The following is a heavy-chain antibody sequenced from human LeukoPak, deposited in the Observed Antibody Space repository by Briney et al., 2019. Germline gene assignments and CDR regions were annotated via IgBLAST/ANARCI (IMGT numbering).Heavy chain of an antibody. CDR2: ISYDGSNK. J-gene: IGHJ4*02. V-gene: IGHV3-30-3*01. CDR3: SRYFGSGSYSSNFLNFDS. Sequence: PGGSLRLSCAASGFTFSSYAMHRVRQAPGKGLEWVAVISYDGSNKYYADSVKGRFTISRDNSKNTLYLQINSLRAEDTAVYYCSRYFGSGSYSSNFLNFDSWGQGTLVTVSA. D-gene: IGHD3-10*01. CDR1: GFTFSSYA.